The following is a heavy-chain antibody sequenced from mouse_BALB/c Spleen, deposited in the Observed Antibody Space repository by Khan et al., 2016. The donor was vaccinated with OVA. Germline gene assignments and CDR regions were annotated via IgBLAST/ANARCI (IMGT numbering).Heavy chain of an antibody. CDR3: ARDGAYYRNDGWFAY. CDR1: GYTFTSYT. V-gene: IGHV1-4*01. J-gene: IGHJ3*01. D-gene: IGHD2-14*01. CDR2: INPSRGYT. Sequence: VQLQQSGAELARPGASVKMSCKASGYTFTSYTIHWIKQRPGQGLEWIGYINPSRGYTNYNQKFKDKATLTADKSSPTAYMQLSSLTSDDAAVYYCARDGAYYRNDGWFAYWGQGTLVTVSA.